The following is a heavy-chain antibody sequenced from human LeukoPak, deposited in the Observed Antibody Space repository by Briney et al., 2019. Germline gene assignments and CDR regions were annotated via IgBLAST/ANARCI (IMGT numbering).Heavy chain of an antibody. CDR3: AKEVRGFSYGSD. J-gene: IGHJ4*02. D-gene: IGHD5-18*01. V-gene: IGHV3-30*18. CDR2: VSDDGSKK. Sequence: GGSLRLSCAASGSIFKNYGMHWVRQAPGKGLEWVAVVSDDGSKKFYADSVRGRFTASRDNSKNTLFLQMNSLRTEDTAVYYCAKEVRGFSYGSDWGQGTLVTVSS. CDR1: GSIFKNYG.